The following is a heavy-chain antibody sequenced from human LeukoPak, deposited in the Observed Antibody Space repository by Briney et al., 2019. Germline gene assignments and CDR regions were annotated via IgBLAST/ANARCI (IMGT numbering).Heavy chain of an antibody. Sequence: PGGSLRLSCAASGFTFSSYGMHWVRQAPGKGLEWVAFIRYDGSNKYYADSVKGRFTISRDNSKNTLYLQMNSLRAEDTAVYYCARSERWLQLVDYWGQGTLVTVSS. CDR1: GFTFSSYG. J-gene: IGHJ4*02. D-gene: IGHD5-24*01. CDR3: ARSERWLQLVDY. CDR2: IRYDGSNK. V-gene: IGHV3-30*02.